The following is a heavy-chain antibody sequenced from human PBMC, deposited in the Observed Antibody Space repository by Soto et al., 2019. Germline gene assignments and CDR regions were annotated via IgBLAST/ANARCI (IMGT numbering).Heavy chain of an antibody. D-gene: IGHD6-13*01. Sequence: PSETLSLTCAVYGGSFSGYYWSWIRQPPGKGLEWIGEINHSGSTNYNPSLKSRVTISVDTSKNQFSLKLSSVTAADTAVYYCARASEQQLVPLDYWGQGTLVTVS. J-gene: IGHJ4*02. CDR3: ARASEQQLVPLDY. CDR1: GGSFSGYY. CDR2: INHSGST. V-gene: IGHV4-34*01.